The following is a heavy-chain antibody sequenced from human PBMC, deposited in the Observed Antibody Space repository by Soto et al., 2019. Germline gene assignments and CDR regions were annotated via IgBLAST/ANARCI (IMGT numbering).Heavy chain of an antibody. CDR2: IIPIFGTA. J-gene: IGHJ3*02. CDR3: ARHWEVDTANYAFDI. D-gene: IGHD5-18*01. V-gene: IGHV1-69*13. CDR1: GGTFSSYA. Sequence: SVKVSCKASGGTFSSYAISWVRQAPGQGLEWMGGIIPIFGTANYAQKFQGRVTITADESTSTAYMELSSLGSEDTAVYYCARHWEVDTANYAFDIWGQGTMVTVSS.